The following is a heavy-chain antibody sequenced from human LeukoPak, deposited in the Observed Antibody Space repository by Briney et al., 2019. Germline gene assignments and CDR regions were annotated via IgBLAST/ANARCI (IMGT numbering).Heavy chain of an antibody. CDR2: IYYSGST. CDR3: AREAYCGGDCYSGFDY. J-gene: IGHJ4*02. Sequence: PSETLSLTCTVSVGSISSYHWSWIRQPPGKGLEWIGYIYYSGSTNYNPSLKSRVTISVDTSKNQFSLKLSYVTAADTAVYYCAREAYCGGDCYSGFDYWGQGTLVTVSS. V-gene: IGHV4-59*01. D-gene: IGHD2-21*02. CDR1: VGSISSYH.